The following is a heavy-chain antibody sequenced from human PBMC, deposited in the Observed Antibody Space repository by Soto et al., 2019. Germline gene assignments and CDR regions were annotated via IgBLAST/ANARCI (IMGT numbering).Heavy chain of an antibody. Sequence: QVQLQESGPGLVKPSETLSLTCTVSGGSVSSGRFYWTWIRQPPGRGLEWIGHIYYGGSTKYNPSLEIRVTISVDTSNDQFSLKLSSVTAADTAVYYCARTYSNYDNWFDPWGQGTLVTVSS. J-gene: IGHJ5*02. D-gene: IGHD4-4*01. CDR2: IYYGGST. V-gene: IGHV4-61*01. CDR1: GGSVSSGRFY. CDR3: ARTYSNYDNWFDP.